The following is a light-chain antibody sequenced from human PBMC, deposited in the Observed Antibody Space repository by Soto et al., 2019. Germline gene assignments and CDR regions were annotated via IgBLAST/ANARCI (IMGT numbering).Light chain of an antibody. Sequence: QSVLTQPASVSESPGQSITIPCTGTSSDVGGYKYVSWYPQHPGKAPKLMIYEVSYRPSGVSNLFAGSKSGNTASMTISGVQAEDEAGYYCSSYTRYNHWVIGGGTQRTVL. CDR2: EVS. CDR1: SSDVGGYKY. V-gene: IGLV2-14*01. CDR3: SSYTRYNHWV. J-gene: IGLJ3*02.